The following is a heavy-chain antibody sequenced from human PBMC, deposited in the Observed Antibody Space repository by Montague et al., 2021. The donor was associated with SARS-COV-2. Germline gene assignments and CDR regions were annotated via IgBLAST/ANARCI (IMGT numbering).Heavy chain of an antibody. V-gene: IGHV4-61*03. CDR1: GVSISRGNYY. CDR2: IFHTGNT. CDR3: ARGSHYYDSSGYYVDD. Sequence: SETLSLTCTVSGVSISRGNYYWSWIRQPPGKGLEGDGYIFHTGNTXHNLSLKSRVTMSIDTSRIYFSLKLTSATAADTAVYYCARGSHYYDSSGYYVDDWGQGTLVTVSS. J-gene: IGHJ4*02. D-gene: IGHD3-22*01.